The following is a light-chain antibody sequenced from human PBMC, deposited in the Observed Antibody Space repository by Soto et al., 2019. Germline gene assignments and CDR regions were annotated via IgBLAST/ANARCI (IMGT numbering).Light chain of an antibody. CDR1: QTVVSDY. CDR2: YXS. V-gene: IGKV3-20*01. Sequence: VVLTQSPGTLALSPGEGATMAXRASQTVVSDYLAWYQKKPGXAPRXXXDYXSTMATGSPDRLSGSGSETDFTLIISRLDPEYFAVYYCQQYGDALRTFGQGTKVDIK. J-gene: IGKJ1*01. CDR3: QQYGDALRT.